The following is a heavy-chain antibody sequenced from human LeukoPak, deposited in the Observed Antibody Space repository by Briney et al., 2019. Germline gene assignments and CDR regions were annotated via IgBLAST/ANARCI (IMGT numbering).Heavy chain of an antibody. Sequence: GGSLRLSCAASGFTFGSYAMHWVRQAPGKGLEWVAVISYDGSNKYYADSVKGRFTLSRDNSQNTLYLQMNTLRAEDTAVYFCAKLPVSSCRGSFCYPFDYWGQGNLVTVSS. CDR1: GFTFGSYA. J-gene: IGHJ4*02. D-gene: IGHD2-15*01. CDR2: ISYDGSNK. V-gene: IGHV3-30*04. CDR3: AKLPVSSCRGSFCYPFDY.